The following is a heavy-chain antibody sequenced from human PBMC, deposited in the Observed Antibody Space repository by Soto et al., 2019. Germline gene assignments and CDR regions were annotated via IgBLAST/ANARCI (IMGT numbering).Heavy chain of an antibody. CDR3: ATDGGSTSSSAYNYFMDV. CDR2: IIPMVGTP. V-gene: IGHV1-69*08. Sequence: ASVKVSCKASGGTFSSYSISWVRQAPGQGLEWMGRIIPMVGTPNYAQKFQGRVTFSADKSTSTAYMVLNSLISDDTAVYYCATDGGSTSSSAYNYFMDVWGKGTPVTVSS. D-gene: IGHD3-16*01. CDR1: GGTFSSYS. J-gene: IGHJ6*03.